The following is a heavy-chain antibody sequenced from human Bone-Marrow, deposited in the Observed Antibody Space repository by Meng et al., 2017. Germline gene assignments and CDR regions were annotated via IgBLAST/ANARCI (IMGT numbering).Heavy chain of an antibody. CDR3: ARARDYDSLPDY. V-gene: IGHV1-18*01. CDR2: ISAYNGNT. Sequence: QVQLVQAVAGVKKPGASVMVSCKASGYTFTSYGISWVRQAPGQGLEWMGWISAYNGNTNYAQKLQGRVTMTTDTSTSTAYMELRSLRSDDTAVYYCARARDYDSLPDYWGQGTLVTVSS. D-gene: IGHD3-3*01. CDR1: GYTFTSYG. J-gene: IGHJ4*02.